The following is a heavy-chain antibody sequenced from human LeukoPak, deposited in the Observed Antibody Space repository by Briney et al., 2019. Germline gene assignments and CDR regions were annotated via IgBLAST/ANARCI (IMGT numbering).Heavy chain of an antibody. CDR1: GFTFNNHA. J-gene: IGHJ4*02. CDR2: ISNSGGNT. V-gene: IGHV3-23*01. D-gene: IGHD6-6*01. Sequence: GGSLRLSCAASGFTFNNHAMTWVRQAPGKGLEWVSAISNSGGNTYYADSLKGRFTISRDNSNNTLYLQMYGLRAEDTAVYYCARGTGIARPDYWGQGTLVTVSS. CDR3: ARGTGIARPDY.